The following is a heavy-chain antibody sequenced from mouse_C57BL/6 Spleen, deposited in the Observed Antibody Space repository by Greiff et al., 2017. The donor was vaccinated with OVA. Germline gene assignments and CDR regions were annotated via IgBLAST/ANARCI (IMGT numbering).Heavy chain of an antibody. CDR3: ARVAGTGAWFAY. D-gene: IGHD4-1*01. CDR1: GFTFSSYA. Sequence: EVKLVESGGGLVKPGGSLKLSCAASGFTFSSYAMSWVRQTPEKRLEWVATISDGGSYTYYPDNVKGRFTISRDNAKNNLYLQMSHLKSEDTAMYYCARVAGTGAWFAYWAKGLWSLSLQ. CDR2: ISDGGSYT. V-gene: IGHV5-4*03. J-gene: IGHJ3*01.